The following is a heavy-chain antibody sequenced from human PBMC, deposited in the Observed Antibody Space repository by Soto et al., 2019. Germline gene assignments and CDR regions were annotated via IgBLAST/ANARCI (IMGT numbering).Heavy chain of an antibody. CDR3: ASTSYCNGSSCYSRHYYGMDV. V-gene: IGHV1-69*06. D-gene: IGHD2-21*01. CDR2: ITPFVDTS. J-gene: IGHJ6*02. CDR1: GGTFSKYS. Sequence: QVRLVQSGAEVKKPGSSVKVSCKVSGGTFSKYSLSWVRQTPGQGLEWMGGITPFVDTSNYAQRFLGRVTITAAKPTNTAFLEVGGLKSEDTALYFCASTSYCNGSSCYSRHYYGMDVWGQGTTVTVSS.